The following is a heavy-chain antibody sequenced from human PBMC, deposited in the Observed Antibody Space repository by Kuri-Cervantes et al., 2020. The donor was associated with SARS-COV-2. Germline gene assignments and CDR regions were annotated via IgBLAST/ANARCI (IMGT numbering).Heavy chain of an antibody. D-gene: IGHD2-2*01. CDR1: GCSISSSSYY. Sequence: SETLSLTCTVSGCSISSSSYYWGWIRQPPGKGLEWIGSIYYGGSTYYNPSLKSRGTISVDTSKNQFSLKLSSVTAADTAVYYCARGNYIVVVPAATYNWFDPWGQGTLVTVSS. V-gene: IGHV4-39*01. CDR2: IYYGGST. J-gene: IGHJ5*02. CDR3: ARGNYIVVVPAATYNWFDP.